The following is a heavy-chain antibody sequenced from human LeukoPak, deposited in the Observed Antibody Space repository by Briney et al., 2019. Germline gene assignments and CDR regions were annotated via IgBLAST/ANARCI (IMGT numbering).Heavy chain of an antibody. Sequence: GGSLRLSCAASEFTFSSYWMHWVRQAPGKGLEWVAVISYDGSNKYYADSVKGRFTISRDTSKNTLYLQMNSLRAEDTAVYYCAKEIAWLQGMDVWGQGTTVTVSS. CDR3: AKEIAWLQGMDV. D-gene: IGHD5-24*01. CDR1: EFTFSSYW. CDR2: ISYDGSNK. J-gene: IGHJ6*02. V-gene: IGHV3-30*18.